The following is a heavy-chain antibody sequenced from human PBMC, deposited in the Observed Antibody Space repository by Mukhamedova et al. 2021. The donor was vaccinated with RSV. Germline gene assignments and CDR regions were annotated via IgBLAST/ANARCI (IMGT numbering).Heavy chain of an antibody. Sequence: APGQGLEWMGGIIPIFGTANYAQKFQGRVTITADESTSTAYMELSSLRSEDKAVYYCARCHRFGDMGYYYMDVWGKGTRVTVSS. CDR3: ARCHRFGDMGYYYMDV. J-gene: IGHJ6*03. CDR2: IIPIFGTA. V-gene: IGHV1-69*01. D-gene: IGHD3-10*01.